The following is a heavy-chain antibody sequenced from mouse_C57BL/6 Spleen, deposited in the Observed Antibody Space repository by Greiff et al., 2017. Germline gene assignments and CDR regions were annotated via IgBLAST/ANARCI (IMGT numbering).Heavy chain of an antibody. CDR3: ARERGHTLEYDYGWFAY. D-gene: IGHD2-4*01. J-gene: IGHJ3*01. V-gene: IGHV1-66*01. CDR2: IYPGSGNT. CDR1: GYSFTSYY. Sequence: VQLQQSGPELVKPGASVKISCKASGYSFTSYYIHWVKQRPGQGLEWIGWIYPGSGNTKYNEKFKGKATLTADTSSSTAYMQLSSLTSEDSAGYYCARERGHTLEYDYGWFAYWGQGTLVTVSA.